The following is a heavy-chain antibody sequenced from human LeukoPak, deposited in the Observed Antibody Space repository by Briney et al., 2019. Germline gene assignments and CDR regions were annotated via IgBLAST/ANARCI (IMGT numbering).Heavy chain of an antibody. CDR1: GFTFSSYA. V-gene: IGHV3-23*01. Sequence: GGSLRLSCAASGFTFSSYAMSWVRQAPGKGLEWVSAISGSGGSTYYADSVKGRFTISRDNSKNTLYLQMNSLRAEDTTVYYCAKEDTMVRGVINRFFDYWGQGTLVTVSS. CDR2: ISGSGGST. J-gene: IGHJ4*02. CDR3: AKEDTMVRGVINRFFDY. D-gene: IGHD3-10*01.